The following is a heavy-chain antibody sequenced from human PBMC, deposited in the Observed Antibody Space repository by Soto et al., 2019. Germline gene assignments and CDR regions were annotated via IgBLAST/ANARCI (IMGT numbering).Heavy chain of an antibody. V-gene: IGHV1-18*01. D-gene: IGHD6-19*01. J-gene: IGHJ4*02. CDR1: GYTFSSYG. Sequence: QVQLVQSGAEVKKPGASVRVSCKASGYTFSSYGISWVRQAPGQGLEWMGWISAYNGNTKYAQKLQGRVTMTTDTSTSTSYMEVRSLRSDDTAVYYCARDLAVGLVDYWGQGTLVTVSS. CDR2: ISAYNGNT. CDR3: ARDLAVGLVDY.